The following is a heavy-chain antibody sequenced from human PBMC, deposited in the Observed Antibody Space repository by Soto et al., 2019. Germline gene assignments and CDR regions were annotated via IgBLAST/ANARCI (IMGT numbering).Heavy chain of an antibody. D-gene: IGHD3-16*01. CDR1: GGFLSESY. V-gene: IGHV4-34*01. CDR3: VRIRYQLPSSVLWLDL. CDR2: INHVGGT. Sequence: SETLSLTCAVYGGFLSESYWTWIRQPPGKGLEWIGEINHVGGTNYNPSLKSRVTMSVDTSQNQFSLRLISVTAADTAMYFCVRIRYQLPSSVLWLDLWGQGTPVTVSS. J-gene: IGHJ5*02.